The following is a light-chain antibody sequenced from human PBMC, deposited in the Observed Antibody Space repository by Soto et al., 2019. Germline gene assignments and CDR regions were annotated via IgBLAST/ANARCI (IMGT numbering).Light chain of an antibody. Sequence: IVMTQSPATLSVSPGERATLSCRAGQSVSSNLAWYQQKPGQAPRLLIYGASTRATGIPARFSGSGSGTEFTLTISSLQSVDFAVYYCQQYNNWWTFGQGTKVEI. CDR2: GAS. CDR1: QSVSSN. CDR3: QQYNNWWT. V-gene: IGKV3-15*01. J-gene: IGKJ1*01.